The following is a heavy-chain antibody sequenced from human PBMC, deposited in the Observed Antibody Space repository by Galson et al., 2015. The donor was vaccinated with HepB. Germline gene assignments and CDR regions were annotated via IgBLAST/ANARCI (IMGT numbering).Heavy chain of an antibody. D-gene: IGHD3-22*01. V-gene: IGHV3-21*01. CDR2: ISSSSIYM. Sequence: SLRLSCAASGFTFSSYSMNWVRQAPGKGLEWVSSISSSSIYMFYGDSVKGRFTISRDNAKNSLYLQMNSLRAEDTAVYYCARDRNRRYYDTSGLGGFDIWGQGTMVTVSS. CDR1: GFTFSSYS. CDR3: ARDRNRRYYDTSGLGGFDI. J-gene: IGHJ3*02.